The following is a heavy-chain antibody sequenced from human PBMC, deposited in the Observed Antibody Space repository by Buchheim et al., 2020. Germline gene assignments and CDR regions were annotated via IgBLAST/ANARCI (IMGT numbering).Heavy chain of an antibody. D-gene: IGHD2-2*03. CDR3: ARMDATSYYYGMDV. CDR2: INAGNGNT. Sequence: QVQLVQSGAEVKKPGASVKVSCKASGYTFTSSAMHWVRQAPGQRLEGMGWINAGNGNTKYSQQFQGRVTIHRDTSAGPAYMELSSLRSEDTAVYYCARMDATSYYYGMDVWGQGTT. J-gene: IGHJ6*02. V-gene: IGHV1-3*01. CDR1: GYTFTSSA.